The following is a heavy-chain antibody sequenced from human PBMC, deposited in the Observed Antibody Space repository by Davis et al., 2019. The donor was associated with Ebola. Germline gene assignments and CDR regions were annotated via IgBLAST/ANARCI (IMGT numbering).Heavy chain of an antibody. Sequence: MPSETLSLTCSVSGVSIKTNYFSWIRQSLGKGLEWIGYIYSSGITNYNPSLKSRVTISIDTSESQLSLKVSSVTAADTAVYYCAREDASSTSADYWGQGILVTVSS. D-gene: IGHD2-15*01. J-gene: IGHJ4*02. CDR1: GVSIKTNY. CDR2: IYSSGIT. CDR3: AREDASSTSADY. V-gene: IGHV4-59*01.